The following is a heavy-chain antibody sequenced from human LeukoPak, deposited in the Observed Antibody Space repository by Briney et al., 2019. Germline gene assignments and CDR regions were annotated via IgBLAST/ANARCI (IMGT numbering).Heavy chain of an antibody. CDR2: IYWDDDK. CDR1: DFSLSTSGEG. J-gene: IGHJ6*03. CDR3: TRPNISTRRRFSYYYYMDV. V-gene: IGHV2-5*02. D-gene: IGHD6-6*01. Sequence: SGPTLVKPTQTLTLTCTFSDFSLSTSGEGVAWIRQPPGQALEWLALIYWDDDKRYSPSLKSRLTITKDTSKNQVVLTMTNMDADYPVIHYYTRPNISTRRRFSYYYYMDVWGKGTTVTVSS.